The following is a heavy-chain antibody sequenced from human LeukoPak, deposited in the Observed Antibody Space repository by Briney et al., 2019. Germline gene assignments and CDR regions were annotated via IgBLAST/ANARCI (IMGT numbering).Heavy chain of an antibody. CDR2: IIPIFGTA. J-gene: IGHJ4*02. Sequence: ASVKVSCKASGGTFSSYAISWVRQAPGQGLEWMGGIIPIFGTANYAQKFQGRVTITADESTSTAYMERSSLRSEDTAVYYCARASRTLIAVAGTVHDYWGQGTLVTVSS. D-gene: IGHD6-19*01. V-gene: IGHV1-69*13. CDR3: ARASRTLIAVAGTVHDY. CDR1: GGTFSSYA.